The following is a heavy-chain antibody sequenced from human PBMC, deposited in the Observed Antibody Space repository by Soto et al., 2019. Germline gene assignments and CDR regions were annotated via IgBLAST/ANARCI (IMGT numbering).Heavy chain of an antibody. V-gene: IGHV4-59*01. Sequence: SETLSLTCTVSGGSISSYYWSWIRQPPGKGLEWIGYIYYSGSTNYNPSLKSRVTISVDTSKNQFSLKLSSVTAADTAVYYCARGQYSGSDFHYWGQGTLVTVSS. J-gene: IGHJ4*02. CDR2: IYYSGST. CDR3: ARGQYSGSDFHY. CDR1: GGSISSYY. D-gene: IGHD5-12*01.